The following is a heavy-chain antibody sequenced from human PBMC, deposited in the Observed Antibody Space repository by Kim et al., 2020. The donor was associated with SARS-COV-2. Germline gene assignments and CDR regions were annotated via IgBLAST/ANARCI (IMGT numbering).Heavy chain of an antibody. D-gene: IGHD4-4*01. CDR1: GGSFSGYY. V-gene: IGHV4-34*01. J-gene: IGHJ5*02. CDR2: INHSGST. CDR3: AKSDYSNYVA. Sequence: SETLSLTCAVYGGSFSGYYWSWIRQPPGKGLEWIWEINHSGSTNYNPSLKSRVTISLDTSKNQFSLKLSSVTAADTAVYYCAKSDYSNYVAWGQGTLVTVSS.